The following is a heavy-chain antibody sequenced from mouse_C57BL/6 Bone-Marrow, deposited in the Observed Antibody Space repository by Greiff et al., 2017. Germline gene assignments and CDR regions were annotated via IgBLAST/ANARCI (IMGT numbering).Heavy chain of an antibody. J-gene: IGHJ1*03. D-gene: IGHD4-1*01. CDR2: IYPRSGNT. Sequence: QVQLQQSGAELARPGASVKLSCKASGYTFTSYGISWVKQSTGQGLEWIGEIYPRSGNTYYNEKFKGKATLTADKSSSTAYMELRSLTSEDSAVYFCARSIRTGPYWYFDVWGTGTTVTVSS. CDR3: ARSIRTGPYWYFDV. V-gene: IGHV1-81*01. CDR1: GYTFTSYG.